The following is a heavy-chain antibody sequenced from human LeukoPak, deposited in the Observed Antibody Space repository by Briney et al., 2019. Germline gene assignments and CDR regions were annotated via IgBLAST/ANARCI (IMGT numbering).Heavy chain of an antibody. V-gene: IGHV3-30*03. D-gene: IGHD3-22*01. Sequence: TGGSLRLSCAASGFTFSSYSMNWVRQAPGKGLEWVAVISYDGSNKYYADSVKGRFTISRDNSKNTLYLQMNSLRAEDTAVYYCARAHYDSSGNWGQGTLVTVSS. CDR3: ARAHYDSSGN. CDR2: ISYDGSNK. CDR1: GFTFSSYS. J-gene: IGHJ4*02.